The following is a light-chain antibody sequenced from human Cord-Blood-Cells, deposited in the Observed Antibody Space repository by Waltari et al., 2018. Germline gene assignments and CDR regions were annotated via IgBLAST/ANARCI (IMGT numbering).Light chain of an antibody. J-gene: IGLJ3*02. CDR1: ISNIGSNT. V-gene: IGLV1-44*01. CDR2: RNN. CDR3: AAWDDSLNGWV. Sequence: QSVLTQPPSASGTPGQRATISFSGSISNIGSNTVNWYQQPPGTAPKLLIYRNNQRPSGVPDRFSGSKSGTSASLAISGLQSEDEADYYCAAWDDSLNGWVFGGGTKLTVL.